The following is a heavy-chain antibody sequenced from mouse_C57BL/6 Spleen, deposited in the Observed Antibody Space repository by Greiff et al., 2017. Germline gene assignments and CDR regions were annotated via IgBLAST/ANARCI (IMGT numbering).Heavy chain of an antibody. Sequence: EVQLQQSGAELVKPGASVKLSCTASGFNIKDYYMHWVKQRPEQGLEWIGRIDPEDGDTKYAPKFQGKATITADTSSNTAYLQLSSLTSEDTAVYYCASFPPHGSLECWGQGTTLTVAS. CDR2: IDPEDGDT. D-gene: IGHD1-1*01. J-gene: IGHJ2*01. V-gene: IGHV14-2*01. CDR3: ASFPPHGSLEC. CDR1: GFNIKDYY.